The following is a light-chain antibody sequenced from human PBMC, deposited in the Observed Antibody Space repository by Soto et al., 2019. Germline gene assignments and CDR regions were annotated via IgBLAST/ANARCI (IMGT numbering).Light chain of an antibody. CDR2: SNN. Sequence: QSALTQPPSASGTPGQRVTISCSGSSSNIGSNTVNWYQQFPGTAPKLLIYSNNQRPSGVPEGFSGSESGTSAYLAMSGLQSEDEDDYYCAGWEDSLRRNVFGNGT. CDR3: AGWEDSLRRNV. V-gene: IGLV1-44*01. CDR1: SSNIGSNT. J-gene: IGLJ1*01.